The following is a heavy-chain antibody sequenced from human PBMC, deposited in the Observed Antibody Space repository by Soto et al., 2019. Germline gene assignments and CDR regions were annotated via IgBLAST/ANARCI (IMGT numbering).Heavy chain of an antibody. CDR2: TYYRSKWYN. CDR1: GDSVSSNSAA. D-gene: IGHD3-3*01. V-gene: IGHV6-1*01. CDR3: ARDIRFLEWLLYAYFDY. J-gene: IGHJ4*02. Sequence: SQTLSLTCAISGDSVSSNSAAWNWIRQSPSRGLERLGRTYYRSKWYNDYAVSVKSRITINPDTSKNQFSLQLNSVTPEDTAVYYCARDIRFLEWLLYAYFDYWGQGTLVTVSS.